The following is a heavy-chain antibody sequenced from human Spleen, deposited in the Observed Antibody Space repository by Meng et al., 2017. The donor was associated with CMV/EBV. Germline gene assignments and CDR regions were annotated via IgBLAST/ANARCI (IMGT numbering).Heavy chain of an antibody. CDR1: GFSFISYS. CDR2: ISRSLT. V-gene: IGHV3-21*04. CDR3: ARMAGGVPAAITGRSPKHYYYYGMDV. J-gene: IGHJ6*02. Sequence: GGSLRLSCGASGFSFISYSMKWVRQAPGKGLEWVSSISRSLTYADSVGGRITISRDNAKNSLYLQMNSLRAEDTAVYYCARMAGGVPAAITGRSPKHYYYYGMDVWGQGTTVTVSS. D-gene: IGHD2-2*02.